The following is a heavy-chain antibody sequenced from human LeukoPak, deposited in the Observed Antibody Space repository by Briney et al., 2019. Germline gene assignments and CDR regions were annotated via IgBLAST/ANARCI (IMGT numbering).Heavy chain of an antibody. V-gene: IGHV4-39*01. Sequence: SETLSLTCTVSGGSISSSSYYWGWIRQPPGKGLEWIGSIYYSGSTYYNPSLKSRVTISVDTSKNQFSLKLSSVTAADTAVYYCARVVVVPAAIPGSWFDPWGQGTLVTVSS. D-gene: IGHD2-2*01. CDR2: IYYSGST. CDR1: GGSISSSSYY. CDR3: ARVVVVPAAIPGSWFDP. J-gene: IGHJ5*02.